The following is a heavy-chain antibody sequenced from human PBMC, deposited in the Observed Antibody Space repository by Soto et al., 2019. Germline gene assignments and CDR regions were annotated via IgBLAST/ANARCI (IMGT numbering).Heavy chain of an antibody. Sequence: VASVKVSCKASGYTFTGYYMHWVRQAPGQGLEWMGWINPNSGGTNYAQKFQGWVTMTRDTSISTAYMEPSRLRSDDTAVYYCARTTGGWYFDIWGRGTLVTVSS. D-gene: IGHD3-16*01. J-gene: IGHJ2*01. CDR2: INPNSGGT. CDR3: ARTTGGWYFDI. V-gene: IGHV1-2*04. CDR1: GYTFTGYY.